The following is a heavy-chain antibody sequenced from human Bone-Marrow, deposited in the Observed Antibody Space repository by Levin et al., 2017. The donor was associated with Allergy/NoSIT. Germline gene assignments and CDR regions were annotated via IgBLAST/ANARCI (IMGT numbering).Heavy chain of an antibody. CDR2: ISAYNGNT. CDR3: ARDKYNWNDGDAFDI. D-gene: IGHD1-20*01. CDR1: GYTFTSYG. V-gene: IGHV1-18*01. Sequence: VASVKVSCKASGYTFTSYGISWVRQAPGQGLEWMGWISAYNGNTNYAQKLQGRVTMTTDTSTSTAYMELRSLRSDDTAVYYCARDKYNWNDGDAFDIWGQGTMVTVSS. J-gene: IGHJ3*02.